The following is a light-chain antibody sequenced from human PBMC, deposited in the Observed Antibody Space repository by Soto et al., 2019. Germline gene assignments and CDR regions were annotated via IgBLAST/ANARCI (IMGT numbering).Light chain of an antibody. CDR3: CSYAGRSTWDVV. Sequence: QSALTQPASVSGSPAQSITISCTGSSSDVGGSGLVSWYQFHPGKAPKLLIFEGFKRPSGVSNRFSGSKSGITASLIISGLQPEDEADYYCCSYAGRSTWDVVFGGGTKLTVL. CDR2: EGF. CDR1: SSDVGGSGL. V-gene: IGLV2-23*01. J-gene: IGLJ2*01.